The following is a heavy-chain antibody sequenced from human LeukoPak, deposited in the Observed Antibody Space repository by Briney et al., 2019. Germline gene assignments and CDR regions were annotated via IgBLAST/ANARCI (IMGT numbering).Heavy chain of an antibody. V-gene: IGHV1-2*02. CDR2: INPNSGGT. D-gene: IGHD4-17*01. CDR1: GYTFTGYY. J-gene: IGHJ4*02. Sequence: ASVKVSCKASGYTFTGYYMHWVRQIPGQGLECMGWINPNSGGTNYAQKFQGRVTMTRDTSISTAYMELSRLRSDDTAVYYCARDTDGDYYFDYWGQGTLVTVSS. CDR3: ARDTDGDYYFDY.